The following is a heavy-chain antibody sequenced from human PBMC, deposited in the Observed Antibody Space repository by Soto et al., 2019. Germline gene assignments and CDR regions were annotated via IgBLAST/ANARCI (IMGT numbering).Heavy chain of an antibody. CDR3: ARWPGVVRGVIIEPYFDY. Sequence: SETLSLTCTVSGGSISSYYWSWIRQPPGKGLEWIGYIYYSGSTNYNPSLKSRVTISVDTSKNQFSLKLSSVTAADTAVYYCARWPGVVRGVIIEPYFDYWGQGTLVTVSS. D-gene: IGHD3-10*01. CDR1: GGSISSYY. CDR2: IYYSGST. V-gene: IGHV4-59*01. J-gene: IGHJ4*02.